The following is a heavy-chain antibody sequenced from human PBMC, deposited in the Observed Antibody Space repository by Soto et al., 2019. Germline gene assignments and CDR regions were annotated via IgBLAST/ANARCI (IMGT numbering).Heavy chain of an antibody. CDR1: GGTFSSYT. CDR2: IIPILGIA. D-gene: IGHD2-15*01. Sequence: ASVKVSCKASGGTFSSYTISWVRQAPGQGLEWMGRIIPILGIADYAQKFQGRVTITADKSTSTAYMELSSLRSEDTAVYYCADCCGGSCYSVLDDWGQGTLVPVYS. CDR3: ADCCGGSCYSVLDD. J-gene: IGHJ4*02. V-gene: IGHV1-69*02.